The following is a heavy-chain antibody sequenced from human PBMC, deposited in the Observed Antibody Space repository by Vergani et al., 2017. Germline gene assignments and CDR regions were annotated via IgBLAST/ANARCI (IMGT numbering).Heavy chain of an antibody. J-gene: IGHJ4*02. Sequence: EVQLVESGGGLIQPGGSLRLSCAASGFTVSSNYMSWVRQAPGKGLEWVLVIFSGGSTYYADSVKGRFTISRDNSKNTLYRQMNSLRAEDTAVYYCARGGLAAAKNFDYWGQGTLVTVSS. V-gene: IGHV3-53*01. D-gene: IGHD6-13*01. CDR2: IFSGGST. CDR3: ARGGLAAAKNFDY. CDR1: GFTVSSNY.